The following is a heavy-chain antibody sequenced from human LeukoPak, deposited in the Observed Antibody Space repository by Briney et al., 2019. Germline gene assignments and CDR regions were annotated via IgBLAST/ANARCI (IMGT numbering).Heavy chain of an antibody. Sequence: PGGSLRLSCAASGFTFSSYEMNWVRQAPGKGLEWVSYISSSSSTIYYADSVKGRFTISRDNAKNSLYLQMNSLRAEDTAVYYCARAAVHDYWGQGTLVTVSS. CDR2: ISSSSSTI. CDR1: GFTFSSYE. V-gene: IGHV3-48*01. CDR3: ARAAVHDY. J-gene: IGHJ4*02. D-gene: IGHD6-6*01.